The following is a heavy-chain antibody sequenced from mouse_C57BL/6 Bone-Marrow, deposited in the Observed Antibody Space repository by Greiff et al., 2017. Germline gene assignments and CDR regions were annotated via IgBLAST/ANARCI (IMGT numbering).Heavy chain of an antibody. Sequence: VQVVESGPELVKPGASVKISCKASGYAFSSSWMNWVKQRPGKGLEWIGRIYPGDGDTNYNGKFKGKATLTADKSSSTAYMQLSSLTSEDSAVYFCARDYYGSSYDAMDYWGQGTSVTVSS. V-gene: IGHV1-82*01. D-gene: IGHD1-1*01. J-gene: IGHJ4*01. CDR1: GYAFSSSW. CDR3: ARDYYGSSYDAMDY. CDR2: IYPGDGDT.